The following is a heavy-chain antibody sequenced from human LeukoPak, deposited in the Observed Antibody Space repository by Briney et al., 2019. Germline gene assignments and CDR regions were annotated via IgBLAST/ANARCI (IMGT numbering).Heavy chain of an antibody. CDR1: GFSLSTSGMR. V-gene: IGHV2-70*04. J-gene: IGHJ6*03. Sequence: SGPTLVNPTQTLTLTCTFSGFSLSTSGMRVSWIRQPPGKALEWLARIDWNDDKFYSTSLKTRLTISKDTSKNQVVLTMTNMDPVDTATYYCARTPNYYYYYMDVWGKGTTVTVSS. CDR2: IDWNDDK. CDR3: ARTPNYYYYYMDV.